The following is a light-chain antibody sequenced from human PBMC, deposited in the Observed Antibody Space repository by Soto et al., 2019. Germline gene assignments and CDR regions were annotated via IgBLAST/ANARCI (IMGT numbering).Light chain of an antibody. CDR1: LSVANSQ. CDR3: QHHSRSQVLS. J-gene: IGKJ4*01. Sequence: EIVLTQSPGTLSLSPGERATLSCGASLSVANSQLVWYQQKPGQAPRLVIYGASTRATGIPDRFTGRGSGTVFTLTISRLEPEDLGVYFCQHHSRSQVLSSGGGTKVEIK. CDR2: GAS. V-gene: IGKV3-20*01.